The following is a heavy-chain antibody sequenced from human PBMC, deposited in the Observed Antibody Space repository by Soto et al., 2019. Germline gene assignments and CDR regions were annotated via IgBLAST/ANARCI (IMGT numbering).Heavy chain of an antibody. CDR3: VRRSDTYYFDY. V-gene: IGHV2-5*01. CDR2: VYGYDDK. J-gene: IGHJ4*02. CDR1: GFSLTTNAAA. Sequence: SGPTLVNPTQTLTLTCTFSGFSLTTNAAAVGWVRQPPGKALEWLAIVYGYDDKFYNPSLKSRLTIIKDTSKSQVVLMLTNMDPVDTATYFCVRRSDTYYFDYWGQGTLVTVSS.